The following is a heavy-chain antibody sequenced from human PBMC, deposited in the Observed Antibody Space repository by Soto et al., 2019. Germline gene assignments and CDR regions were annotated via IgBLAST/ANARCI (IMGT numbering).Heavy chain of an antibody. CDR3: ARVPTMITFGGVIPFFDY. D-gene: IGHD3-16*02. J-gene: IGHJ4*02. CDR2: IYHSGST. Sequence: SETLSLTCAVSGGSIGSGGYSWSWIRQPPGKGLEWIGYIYHSGSTYYNPSLKSRVTISVDRSKNQFSLKLSSVTAADTAVYYCARVPTMITFGGVIPFFDYWGQGTLVTVSS. CDR1: GGSIGSGGYS. V-gene: IGHV4-30-2*01.